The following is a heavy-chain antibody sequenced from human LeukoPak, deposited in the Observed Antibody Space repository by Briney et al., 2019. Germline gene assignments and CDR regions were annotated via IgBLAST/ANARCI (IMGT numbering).Heavy chain of an antibody. CDR2: IYSGGST. V-gene: IGHV3-66*01. Sequence: QSGGSLRLSCAASGFTVSSNYMSWVRQAPGKGLEWVSVIYSGGSTYYADSAKGRFTISRDNSKNTLYLQMNSLRAEDTAVYYCARDLHYDFWSGYYRDYWGQGTLVTVSS. CDR1: GFTVSSNY. J-gene: IGHJ4*02. D-gene: IGHD3-3*01. CDR3: ARDLHYDFWSGYYRDY.